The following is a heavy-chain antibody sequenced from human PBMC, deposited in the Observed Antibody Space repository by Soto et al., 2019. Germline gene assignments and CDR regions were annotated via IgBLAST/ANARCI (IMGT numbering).Heavy chain of an antibody. CDR3: ARGEDAFFYYGLDV. V-gene: IGHV4-59*01. J-gene: IGHJ6*02. CDR1: GGSITSSY. CDR2: IYDTGISGYTPST. Sequence: QVQLQESGPRLVKPSATLSLTCTVSGGSITSSYWSWIRRPPGKGLEWIAYIYDTGISGYTPSTSYTPSLMSRVTMSVDTSKSQFSLKLTSVTAADTAVYYCARGEDAFFYYGLDVWGQGITVTVSS.